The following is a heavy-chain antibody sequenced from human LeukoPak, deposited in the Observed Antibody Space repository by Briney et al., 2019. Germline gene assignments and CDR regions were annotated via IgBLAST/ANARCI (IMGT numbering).Heavy chain of an antibody. CDR3: ANDQSNYSGSR. D-gene: IGHD1-26*01. Sequence: PGGSLRLSCAASGFTFSSYAMSWVRQAPGKGLDWVSAISGSGTTTYTADSVKGRFTISRDSSKNTLFLQMYSLRAEDTAVYYCANDQSNYSGSRWGQGTLVTVSS. CDR2: ISGSGTTT. CDR1: GFTFSSYA. J-gene: IGHJ4*02. V-gene: IGHV3-23*01.